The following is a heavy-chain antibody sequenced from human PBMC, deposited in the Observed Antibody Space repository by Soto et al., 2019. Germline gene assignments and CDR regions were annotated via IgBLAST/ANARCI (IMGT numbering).Heavy chain of an antibody. Sequence: GAAVKVSCKASGYTFTSYGISWVRQAPGQGLEWMGWISAYNGNTNYAQKLQGRVTMTTDTSTSTAYMELRSLRSDDTAVYYCARLSHDPVGGKHGGYYYHGMDVWGQGTTVTVSS. CDR1: GYTFTSYG. D-gene: IGHD1-26*01. V-gene: IGHV1-18*01. CDR3: ARLSHDPVGGKHGGYYYHGMDV. J-gene: IGHJ6*02. CDR2: ISAYNGNT.